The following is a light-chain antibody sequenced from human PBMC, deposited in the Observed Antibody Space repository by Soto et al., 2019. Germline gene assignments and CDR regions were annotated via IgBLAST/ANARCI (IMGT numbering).Light chain of an antibody. CDR3: QQYKSYPGT. J-gene: IGKJ5*01. Sequence: DIPMTQSPSTLSASAGGRVTITCRASQNIRSWLAWYQQKPGKAPNLLIYDASTLESGVPSRFSGSGAGTEFTLTISSLQPDDFVTYYCQQYKSYPGTFGQGTRLEI. CDR2: DAS. V-gene: IGKV1-5*01. CDR1: QNIRSW.